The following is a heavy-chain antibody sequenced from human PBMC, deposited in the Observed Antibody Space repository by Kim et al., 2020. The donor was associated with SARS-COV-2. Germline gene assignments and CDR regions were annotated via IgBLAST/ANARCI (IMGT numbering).Heavy chain of an antibody. V-gene: IGHV3-74*01. J-gene: IGHJ4*02. D-gene: IGHD1-1*01. CDR2: KRKGRST. CDR3: ASRLQ. Sequence: KRKGRSTSCAESMRGRFTISRDNAKNTLYLQMNRLGAEDTGVYYCASRLQWGQGTLVTVSS.